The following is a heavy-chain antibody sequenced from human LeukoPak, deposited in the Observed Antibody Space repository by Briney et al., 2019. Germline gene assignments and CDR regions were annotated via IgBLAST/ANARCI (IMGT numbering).Heavy chain of an antibody. D-gene: IGHD2-2*01. CDR1: GFTFDDYA. V-gene: IGHV3-9*01. Sequence: GGSLRLSCAASGFTFDDYAMHWVRQAPGKGLEWVSGISWNSGSIGYADSVKGRFTIPRDNAKNSLYLQMNSLRAEDTALYYCARGYCSSTSCPGDYWGQGTLVTVSS. J-gene: IGHJ4*02. CDR2: ISWNSGSI. CDR3: ARGYCSSTSCPGDY.